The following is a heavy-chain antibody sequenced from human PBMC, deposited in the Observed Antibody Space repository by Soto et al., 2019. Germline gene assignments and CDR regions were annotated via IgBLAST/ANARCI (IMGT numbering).Heavy chain of an antibody. CDR1: GFTFSGYA. CDR3: AKVRPNYYGSGGAYYKAGGDY. Sequence: EVQLLESGGGLVQPGESLRLSCAASGFTFSGYAMSWVRQAPGKGLEWVSSISGSGGSTYYADSVKGRFTISRDNSKNTLFLQVNSLRAEDTAIYYCAKVRPNYYGSGGAYYKAGGDYWGQGTLVTVSS. V-gene: IGHV3-23*01. D-gene: IGHD3-10*01. CDR2: ISGSGGST. J-gene: IGHJ4*02.